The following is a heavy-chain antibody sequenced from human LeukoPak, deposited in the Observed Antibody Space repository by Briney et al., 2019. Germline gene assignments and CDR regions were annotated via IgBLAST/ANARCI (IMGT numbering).Heavy chain of an antibody. CDR2: INPSGGST. D-gene: IGHD1-26*01. CDR3: ARSTVGGITLAY. CDR1: GYTFTSYY. Sequence: ASVKVSCKASGYTFTSYYMHWVRQAPGQGLEWMGIINPSGGSTSYAQKFQGRVTITADQSTSTAYMELSSLRSEDTAVYYCARSTVGGITLAYWGQGTLVTVSS. J-gene: IGHJ4*02. V-gene: IGHV1-46*01.